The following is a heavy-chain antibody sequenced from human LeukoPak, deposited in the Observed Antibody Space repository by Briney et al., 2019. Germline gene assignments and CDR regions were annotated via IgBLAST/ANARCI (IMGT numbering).Heavy chain of an antibody. CDR3: ARNYDVLTGYPYYFDH. CDR1: GFIFGTYC. Sequence: GGSLRLSCAASGFIFGTYCMSWVRQAPGKGLEWVANINQDGSEKYYVDSVKGRFTISRDNAKKSLYLQMSSLTPEDTAVYYCARNYDVLTGYPYYFDHWGQGILVTVSS. D-gene: IGHD3-9*01. V-gene: IGHV3-7*01. CDR2: INQDGSEK. J-gene: IGHJ4*02.